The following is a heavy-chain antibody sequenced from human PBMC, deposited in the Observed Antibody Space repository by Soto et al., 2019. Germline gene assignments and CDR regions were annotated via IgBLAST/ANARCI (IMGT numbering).Heavy chain of an antibody. Sequence: ASVKVSCKASGGTFSSYAISWVRQAPGQGLEWMGGIIPIFGTANYAQKFQGRVTITADESTSTAYMELSSLRSEDTAVYYCASRTFTYIAAAGPVYYYYGMDVWGQGTTVTVSS. CDR2: IIPIFGTA. J-gene: IGHJ6*02. CDR1: GGTFSSYA. CDR3: ASRTFTYIAAAGPVYYYYGMDV. V-gene: IGHV1-69*13. D-gene: IGHD6-13*01.